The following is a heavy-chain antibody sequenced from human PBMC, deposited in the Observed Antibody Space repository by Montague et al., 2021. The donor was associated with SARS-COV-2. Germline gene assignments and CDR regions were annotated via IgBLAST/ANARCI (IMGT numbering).Heavy chain of an antibody. CDR2: KYYSGST. CDR1: GASISSRSYY. V-gene: IGHV4-39*01. Sequence: SETLSLTCTVSGASISSRSYYWGWIRQPPGKGLEWIGFKYYSGSTYYNPTLKSRVTISVDTSKNQLSLKLSSVTAADTAVYYCATLPSRFTIFGVVQGYYFDDWGQGTLVTVSS. J-gene: IGHJ4*02. CDR3: ATLPSRFTIFGVVQGYYFDD. D-gene: IGHD3-3*01.